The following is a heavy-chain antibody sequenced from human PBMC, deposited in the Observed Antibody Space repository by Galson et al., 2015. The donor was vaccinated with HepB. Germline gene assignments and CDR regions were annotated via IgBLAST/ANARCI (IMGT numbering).Heavy chain of an antibody. CDR3: GRDRGDRSGWPIFDY. V-gene: IGHV3-7*03. CDR2: IRESGSET. Sequence: SLRLSCAASGFTLSNYRMSWVRQPPGKGLEWVASIRESGSETSYADSLEGRFTISRDSATNSLYLQMNSLRADDTAVYYCGRDRGDRSGWPIFDYGGQGALVTVSS. CDR1: GFTLSNYR. D-gene: IGHD6-19*01. J-gene: IGHJ4*02.